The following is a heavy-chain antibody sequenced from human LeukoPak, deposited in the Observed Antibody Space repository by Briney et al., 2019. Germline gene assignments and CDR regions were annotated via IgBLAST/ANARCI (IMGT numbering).Heavy chain of an antibody. V-gene: IGHV3-23*01. Sequence: GGSLRLSCVASGFTLSNYGVIGVPRARGKGVEGVSAITGGCDGTYFADSVKGRFTISRDNSKNTLSLQMNSLRAEDTALYYCAKKTLSGSAFDIWGQGTMVTVSS. CDR3: AKKTLSGSAFDI. J-gene: IGHJ3*02. CDR2: ITGGCDGT. CDR1: GFTLSNYG. D-gene: IGHD3-10*01.